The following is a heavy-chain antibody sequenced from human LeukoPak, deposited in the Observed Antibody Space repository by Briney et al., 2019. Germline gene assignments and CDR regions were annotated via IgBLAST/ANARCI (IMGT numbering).Heavy chain of an antibody. CDR3: ARDRDYYDSSGYYPNWFDP. Sequence: ASVKVSCKASGFTFTSSAVQWVRQARGQRLEWMGWISAYNGNTNYAQKLQGRVTMTTDTSTSTAYMELSSLRSEDTAVYYCARDRDYYDSSGYYPNWFDPWGQGTLVTVSS. J-gene: IGHJ5*02. CDR2: ISAYNGNT. D-gene: IGHD3-22*01. V-gene: IGHV1-18*01. CDR1: GFTFTSSA.